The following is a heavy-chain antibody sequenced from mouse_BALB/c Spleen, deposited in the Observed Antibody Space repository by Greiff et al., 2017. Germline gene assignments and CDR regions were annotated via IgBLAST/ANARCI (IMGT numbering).Heavy chain of an antibody. J-gene: IGHJ2*01. V-gene: IGHV1-7*01. D-gene: IGHD2-14*01. CDR2: INPSTGYT. Sequence: QVQLKESGAELAKPGASVKMSCKASGYTFTSYWMHWVKQRPGQGLEWIGYINPSTGYTEYNQKFKDKATLTADKSSSTAYMQLSSLTSEDSAVYYCASFRYYWGQGTTLTVSS. CDR1: GYTFTSYW. CDR3: ASFRYY.